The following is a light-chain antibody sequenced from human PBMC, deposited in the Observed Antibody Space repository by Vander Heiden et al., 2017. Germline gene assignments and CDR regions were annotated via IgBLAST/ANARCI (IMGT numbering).Light chain of an antibody. CDR3: QNYKSQST. V-gene: IGKV1-5*03. J-gene: IGKJ1*01. CDR1: QTVSTW. Sequence: DIQMTQSPSTLSASLGDRVTITCRASQTVSTWLAWYQQKPGKAPKVLIYEASTLKDGVPSRFSGSGSGTEFFLTISSLQPEDFATYFCQNYKSQSTFGQGTRVDIK. CDR2: EAS.